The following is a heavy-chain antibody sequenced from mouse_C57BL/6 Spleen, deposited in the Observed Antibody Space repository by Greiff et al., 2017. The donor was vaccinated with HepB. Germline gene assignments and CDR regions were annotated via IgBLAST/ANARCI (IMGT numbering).Heavy chain of an antibody. CDR1: GYTFTSYW. D-gene: IGHD2-3*01. J-gene: IGHJ2*01. Sequence: QVQLQQPGAELVRPGSSVKLSCKASGYTFTSYWMHWVKQRPIQGLDWIGNIAPSDSETHYNQKFKDKATLTVDKSSSPAYMQLSSRTSEDSAVYYCALPYDACDDWGQGTTRTVSS. CDR2: IAPSDSET. V-gene: IGHV1-52*01. CDR3: ALPYDACDD.